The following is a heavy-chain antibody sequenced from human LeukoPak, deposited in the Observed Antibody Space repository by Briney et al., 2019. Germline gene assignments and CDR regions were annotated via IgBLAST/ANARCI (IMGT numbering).Heavy chain of an antibody. V-gene: IGHV3-11*04. D-gene: IGHD3-22*01. CDR3: ARGYDSSGSDAFDI. Sequence: PGGSLRLSCAASGFTFSDYYMSWIRQAPGKGLEWVSYISSSGSTIYYADSVKGRLTISRDNAKNSLYLQMNSLRAEDTAVYYCARGYDSSGSDAFDIWGQGTMVTVSS. J-gene: IGHJ3*02. CDR1: GFTFSDYY. CDR2: ISSSGSTI.